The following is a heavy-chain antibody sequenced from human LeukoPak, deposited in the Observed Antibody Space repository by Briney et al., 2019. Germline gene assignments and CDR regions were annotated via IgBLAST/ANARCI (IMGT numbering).Heavy chain of an antibody. V-gene: IGHV3-7*01. CDR1: GFTFSSSR. D-gene: IGHD3-10*01. CDR3: ARGFGPSRPFDS. J-gene: IGHJ4*02. CDR2: IKQDGSEK. Sequence: GGSLRLSCAASGFTFSSSRMSWVRQAPGKGLEWVANIKQDGSEKYYVDSVKGRFTISRDNAKNSLYLQMNSLRAEDTAVYYCARGFGPSRPFDSWGQGTLVTVSS.